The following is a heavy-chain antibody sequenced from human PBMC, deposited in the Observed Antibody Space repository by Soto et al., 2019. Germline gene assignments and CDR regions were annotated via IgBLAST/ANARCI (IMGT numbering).Heavy chain of an antibody. V-gene: IGHV4-39*01. CDR2: IYYDGST. CDR1: GASISSSSFY. D-gene: IGHD6-6*01. CDR3: ARSHIVPRLFMNPYAY. J-gene: IGHJ4*02. Sequence: PSETLSLTCTVSGASISSSSFYWGWIRQPPGKGLESIANIYYDGSTYYNPSLKSRVTISFDTSKNQFSLKLSSVTAADTVVFYCARSHIVPRLFMNPYAYWGQGTPVTIS.